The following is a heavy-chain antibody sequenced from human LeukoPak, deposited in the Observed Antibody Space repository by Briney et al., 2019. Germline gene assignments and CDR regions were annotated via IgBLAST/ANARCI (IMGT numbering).Heavy chain of an antibody. V-gene: IGHV3-48*03. D-gene: IGHD1-26*01. CDR1: GFTFSSYE. CDR3: AREEGGSDAFDI. Sequence: PGGSLRLSCAASGFTFSSYEMNWVRQAPGKGLEWVSYISSSGSTIYYADSVKGRFTISRDNAKNSLYLQMNSLRAEDTAVYYCAREEGGSDAFDIWGQGTVVTVSS. J-gene: IGHJ3*02. CDR2: ISSSGSTI.